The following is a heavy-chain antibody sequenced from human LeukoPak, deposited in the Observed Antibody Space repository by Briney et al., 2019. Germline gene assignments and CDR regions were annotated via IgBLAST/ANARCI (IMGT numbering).Heavy chain of an antibody. Sequence: PGGSLRLSCAASGFTFSSYSMNWVRQAPGKGLEWVSSISSSSSYIYYADSAKGRFTISRDNAKNSLYLQMNSLRAEDTAVYYCASLLAFHAPMPDWGQGTLVTVSS. CDR1: GFTFSSYS. V-gene: IGHV3-21*01. CDR3: ASLLAFHAPMPD. D-gene: IGHD2-2*01. CDR2: ISSSSSYI. J-gene: IGHJ4*02.